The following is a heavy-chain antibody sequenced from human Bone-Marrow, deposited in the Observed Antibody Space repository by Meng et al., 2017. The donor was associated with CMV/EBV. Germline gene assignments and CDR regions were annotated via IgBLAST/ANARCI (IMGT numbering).Heavy chain of an antibody. CDR3: ARDINCSSTSCYGHFQH. D-gene: IGHD2-2*01. CDR1: AFTFSNYW. V-gene: IGHV3-7*01. Sequence: GESLKISCAASAFTFSNYWMSWVRQAPGKGLEWVANIKQDGSEKYYVDSVKGRFTISRDNDKNSLYLQMNSLRAEDTAVYYCARDINCSSTSCYGHFQHWGQGTLVTVSS. CDR2: IKQDGSEK. J-gene: IGHJ1*01.